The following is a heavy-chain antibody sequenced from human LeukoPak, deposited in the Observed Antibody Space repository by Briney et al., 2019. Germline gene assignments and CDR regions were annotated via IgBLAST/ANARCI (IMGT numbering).Heavy chain of an antibody. V-gene: IGHV3-20*04. CDR1: GFKFDDYG. Sequence: GGSLRLSCAASGFKFDDYGMSWVRQAPGKGLEWVCDINWNGAWTGYADCVKGRFTISRDNAKNSLYLQMNSLRAEDTALYYCAGYYYDSSRGFDLWGQGTLVTVSA. D-gene: IGHD3-22*01. J-gene: IGHJ5*02. CDR2: INWNGAWT. CDR3: AGYYYDSSRGFDL.